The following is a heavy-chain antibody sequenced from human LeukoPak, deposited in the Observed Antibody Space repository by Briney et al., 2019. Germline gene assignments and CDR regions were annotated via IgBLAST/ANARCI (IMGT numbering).Heavy chain of an antibody. CDR2: IYPGDSDT. J-gene: IGHJ6*02. CDR1: GYSFTSYW. D-gene: IGHD2-8*01. Sequence: GESLKISCKGSGYSFTSYWIGWVRQMPGKGLEWMGIIYPGDSDTRYSPSFQGQVTISADKSISTAYLQWSSLRASDTAMYYCARLSRYCTNGVCYKLLYYYYGMDVWGQGTTVTVSS. CDR3: ARLSRYCTNGVCYKLLYYYYGMDV. V-gene: IGHV5-51*01.